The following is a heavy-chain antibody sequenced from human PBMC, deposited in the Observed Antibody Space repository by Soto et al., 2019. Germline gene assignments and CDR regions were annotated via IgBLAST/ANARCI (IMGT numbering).Heavy chain of an antibody. CDR3: ARGRSGWYSEVDY. CDR2: IGTTGDT. J-gene: IGHJ4*02. CDR1: GFAFSDYD. D-gene: IGHD6-19*01. V-gene: IGHV3-13*01. Sequence: EVQLVESGGGLIQPGGSLRLSCVASGFAFSDYDMPWVRQAAGKGLEWVSAIGTTGDTYYPGSGQGRFTISRENVKNSLYLQMTSLRAGDSAVYFCARGRSGWYSEVDYWGEGTLVTVSS.